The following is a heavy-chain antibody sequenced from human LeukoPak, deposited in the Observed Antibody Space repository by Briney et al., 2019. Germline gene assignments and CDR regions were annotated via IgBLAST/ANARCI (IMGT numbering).Heavy chain of an antibody. D-gene: IGHD5-12*01. CDR1: GGSFRGYY. V-gene: IGHV4-34*01. CDR3: ARGLRVYSGYDHYNWFDP. J-gene: IGHJ5*02. Sequence: SETLSLTCAFYGGSFRGYYWSWIRQPPGKGLEGIGEINHSGSTNYNPSLKSRVTISVDTSKNQFSLKLSSVTAAETAVYYCARGLRVYSGYDHYNWFDPWGQGTLVTVSS. CDR2: INHSGST.